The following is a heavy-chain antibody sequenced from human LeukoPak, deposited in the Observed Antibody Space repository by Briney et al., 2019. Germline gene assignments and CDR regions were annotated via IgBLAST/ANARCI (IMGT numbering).Heavy chain of an antibody. J-gene: IGHJ4*02. D-gene: IGHD2-2*01. V-gene: IGHV1-3*01. CDR2: INAGNGNT. CDR3: ARDYSLGYCSSTSCYPLGY. Sequence: ASVKVSCKASGYTFTSYAMHWVRQAPGQRLEWMGWINAGNGNTKYSQKFQGRVTITRDTSASTAYMELSSLRSEDTAVYYCARDYSLGYCSSTSCYPLGYWGQGTLVTVSS. CDR1: GYTFTSYA.